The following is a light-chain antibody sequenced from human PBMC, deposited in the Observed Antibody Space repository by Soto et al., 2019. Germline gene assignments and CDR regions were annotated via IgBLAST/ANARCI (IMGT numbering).Light chain of an antibody. CDR3: QQSYSSPFT. Sequence: DIQMTQSPSTLSASEGDRVTITCRASQSIDSHLNWYQQKSGEAPKFLIYGASDLQSGVPSRFSGSGSGTDFTLTINSLQPEDSATYYCQQSYSSPFTFGQGTKLEI. CDR2: GAS. CDR1: QSIDSH. J-gene: IGKJ2*01. V-gene: IGKV1-39*01.